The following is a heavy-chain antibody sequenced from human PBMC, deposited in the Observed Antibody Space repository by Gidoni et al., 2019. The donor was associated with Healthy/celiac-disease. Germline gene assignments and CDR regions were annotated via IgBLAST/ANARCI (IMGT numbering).Heavy chain of an antibody. CDR3: SLGGEAAAALFDY. CDR2: ISYDGSKK. Sequence: QVQLVVSGGAVLQPVSTLRLSCSASCFPFRSYGMHWLRQAPGKGLEWVAVISYDGSKKYYADAVKGRFTISRDNSKNTLYLQMNSLRAEDTAVYYCSLGGEAAAALFDYWGQGTLVTVSS. D-gene: IGHD6-13*01. V-gene: IGHV3-30*03. J-gene: IGHJ4*02. CDR1: CFPFRSYG.